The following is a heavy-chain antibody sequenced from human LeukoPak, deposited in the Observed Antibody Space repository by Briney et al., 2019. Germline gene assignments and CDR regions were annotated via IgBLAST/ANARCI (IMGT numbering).Heavy chain of an antibody. D-gene: IGHD4-17*01. Sequence: GGSLRLSCAASGFTFSTYGMHWVRQAPGKGLEWVAFIRYDGSNKYYADSLKGRFTISRDNSKNTLYLQVNSLRAEDTAVYYCAKDRGMVTTTGYYFDYWGQGTLVTVSS. V-gene: IGHV3-30*02. CDR3: AKDRGMVTTTGYYFDY. J-gene: IGHJ4*02. CDR2: IRYDGSNK. CDR1: GFTFSTYG.